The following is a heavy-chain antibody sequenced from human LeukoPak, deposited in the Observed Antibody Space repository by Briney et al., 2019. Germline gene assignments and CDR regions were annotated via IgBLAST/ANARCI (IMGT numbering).Heavy chain of an antibody. J-gene: IGHJ4*02. V-gene: IGHV3-48*04. CDR2: ISSTSSVI. Sequence: PGGSLRLSCAASGFTFSSQTMNWIRQAPGKGLEWISYISSTSSVIYYADSVKGRFTISRDNVKSSLYLQMNSLRAEDTAVYYCARNLPAADYWGQGTLVTVSS. D-gene: IGHD2-2*01. CDR1: GFTFSSQT. CDR3: ARNLPAADY.